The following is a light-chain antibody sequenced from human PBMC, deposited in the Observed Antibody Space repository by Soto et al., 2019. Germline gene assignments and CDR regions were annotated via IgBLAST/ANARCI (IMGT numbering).Light chain of an antibody. CDR3: QQYSNWPPT. CDR2: DAS. J-gene: IGKJ4*01. CDR1: QNVSSY. Sequence: EIVLTQSPATLSLSPGERATLSCRASQNVSSYLAWYQQKPGQAPRLLIYDASNRATGIPARFSGSGSGTDFTLTISSLEPEDFAAYYCQQYSNWPPTFGGGTKVEIK. V-gene: IGKV3-11*01.